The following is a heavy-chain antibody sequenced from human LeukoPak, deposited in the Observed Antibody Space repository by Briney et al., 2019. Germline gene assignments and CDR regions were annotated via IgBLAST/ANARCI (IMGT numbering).Heavy chain of an antibody. CDR2: FDPEDGET. J-gene: IGHJ6*02. D-gene: IGHD3-9*01. CDR1: GYTLTELS. Sequence: ASVKVSCKVSGYTLTELSMHWVRQAPGKGLEWMGGFDPEDGETIYAQKFQGRVTMTEDTSTDTAYMELSSLRSEDTAVYYCATSTLLRYFDWLYIYGMDVWGQETTVTVSS. CDR3: ATSTLLRYFDWLYIYGMDV. V-gene: IGHV1-24*01.